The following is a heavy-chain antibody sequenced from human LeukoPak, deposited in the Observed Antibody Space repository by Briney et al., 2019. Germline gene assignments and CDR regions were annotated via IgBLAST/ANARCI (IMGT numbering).Heavy chain of an antibody. V-gene: IGHV4-61*01. CDR2: IYYSGST. Sequence: SETLSLICTVSGGSVSSGSYYWSWIRQPPGKGLEWIGYIYYSGSTNYNPSLKSRVTISVDTSKNQFSLKLSSVTAADTAVYYCARDGVYDYVWGSYRSQPDAFDIWGQGTMVTVSS. J-gene: IGHJ3*02. CDR3: ARDGVYDYVWGSYRSQPDAFDI. CDR1: GGSVSSGSYY. D-gene: IGHD3-16*02.